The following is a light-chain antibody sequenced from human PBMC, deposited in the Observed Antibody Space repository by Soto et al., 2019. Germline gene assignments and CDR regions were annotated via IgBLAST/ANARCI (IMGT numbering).Light chain of an antibody. V-gene: IGKV4-1*01. CDR3: QQYDSTLFT. J-gene: IGKJ3*01. CDR2: SAS. CDR1: QSVFHRSDNNDN. Sequence: DIVMTQSPESLTVSLGERATINCKSSQSVFHRSDNNDNLAWYQQKPGQPPKLLIYSASTRDSGVPDRFSGSGSATNFTLTISSLQAEDVAVYYCQQYDSTLFTLGPGTKVDLK.